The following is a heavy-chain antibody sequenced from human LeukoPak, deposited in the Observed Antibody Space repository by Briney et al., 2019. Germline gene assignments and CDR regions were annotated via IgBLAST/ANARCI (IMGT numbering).Heavy chain of an antibody. Sequence: ASVKVSCKASGYTFTSYYLHWVRQAPGQGLEWMGIINPSGGSTSYAQKFQGRVTMTRDTSTSTVYMELSSLRSDDTAVYYCARALWGDWGTFDYWGQGTLVTVSS. CDR3: ARALWGDWGTFDY. CDR2: INPSGGST. CDR1: GYTFTSYY. D-gene: IGHD2-21*02. V-gene: IGHV1-46*01. J-gene: IGHJ4*02.